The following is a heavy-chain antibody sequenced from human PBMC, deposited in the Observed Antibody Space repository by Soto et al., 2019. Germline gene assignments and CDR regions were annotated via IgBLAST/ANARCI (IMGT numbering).Heavy chain of an antibody. CDR1: GFNFGSYG. CDR3: AKGLGNAKEV. D-gene: IGHD2-8*01. J-gene: IGHJ6*02. V-gene: IGHV3-23*01. CDR2: LTASGLNT. Sequence: EVQLLESGGGLVQPGGSLRLSCSASGFNFGSYGMSWVRQAPGKGLEWVSGLTASGLNTYYTYSVKGRFTISRDNSRNTVYLQMSGLSVEDTGAFHCAKGLGNAKEVWGQGTTGTVSS.